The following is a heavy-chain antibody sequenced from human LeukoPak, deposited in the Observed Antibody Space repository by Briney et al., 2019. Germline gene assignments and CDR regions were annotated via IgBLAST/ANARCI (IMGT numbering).Heavy chain of an antibody. D-gene: IGHD2-21*02. J-gene: IGHJ4*02. CDR3: ARARVVTKWIDY. CDR1: GFTFSSYS. V-gene: IGHV3-7*03. CDR2: IKQDESEK. Sequence: GSLRLSCAASGFTFSSYSMNWVRQAPGKGLEWVANIKQDESEKYYVDSVKGRFTISRDNAKNSLYLQMNSLRAEDTAVYYCARARVVTKWIDYWGQGTLVTVSS.